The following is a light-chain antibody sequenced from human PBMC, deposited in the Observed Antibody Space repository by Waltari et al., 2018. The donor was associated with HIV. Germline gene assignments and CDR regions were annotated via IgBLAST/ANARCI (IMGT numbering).Light chain of an antibody. CDR3: HVWENSIDEYV. CDR2: DDF. CDR1: NIESKN. V-gene: IGLV3-21*02. Sequence: SYVLTQPASVSVAAGQTANATCGRGNIESKNVHWYQQKAGKAPILVLYDDFDRPSGIPERFSGFNFGNTATLTISRVEAGDEADYYCHVWENSIDEYVFGTGTKVTV. J-gene: IGLJ1*01.